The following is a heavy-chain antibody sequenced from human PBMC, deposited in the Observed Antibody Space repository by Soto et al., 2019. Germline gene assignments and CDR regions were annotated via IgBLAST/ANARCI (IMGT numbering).Heavy chain of an antibody. Sequence: SETLSLTCTVSGGSISSSSYYWGWIRQPPGKGLEWIGSIYYSGSTYYKPSLKSRVTISVDTSKNQFSLKLSSVTAADTAVYYCARFGVTVTTTFYGMDVWGQGTTVT. CDR1: GGSISSSSYY. V-gene: IGHV4-39*01. CDR2: IYYSGST. D-gene: IGHD4-17*01. CDR3: ARFGVTVTTTFYGMDV. J-gene: IGHJ6*02.